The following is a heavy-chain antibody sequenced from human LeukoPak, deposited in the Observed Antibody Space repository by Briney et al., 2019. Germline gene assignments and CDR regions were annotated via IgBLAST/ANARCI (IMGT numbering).Heavy chain of an antibody. CDR2: IGSKANSYAT. CDR3: TRPLDYDSSGPDAFDI. Sequence: GGSLRLSCAASGFTFSGSAMHWVRQASGKGLEWVSRIGSKANSYATLYAASVKGRFTISRDDSKNAAYLQMNSLKTEDTAVYYCTRPLDYDSSGPDAFDIWGPGTMVTVSS. J-gene: IGHJ3*02. V-gene: IGHV3-73*01. CDR1: GFTFSGSA. D-gene: IGHD3-22*01.